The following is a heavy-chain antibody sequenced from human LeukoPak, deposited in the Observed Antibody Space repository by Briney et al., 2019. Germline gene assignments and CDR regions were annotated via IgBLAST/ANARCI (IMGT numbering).Heavy chain of an antibody. Sequence: SETLSLTCTVSGGSISSYYWSWIRQPPGKGLEWIGYIYYSGSTNYNSSFKSRVTISIDTSKNQFSLRLSSVTAADTAVYYCARDTGIAAAGTFYYYYYMDVWGKGTTVTVSS. D-gene: IGHD6-13*01. CDR2: IYYSGST. J-gene: IGHJ6*03. CDR3: ARDTGIAAAGTFYYYYYMDV. V-gene: IGHV4-59*01. CDR1: GGSISSYY.